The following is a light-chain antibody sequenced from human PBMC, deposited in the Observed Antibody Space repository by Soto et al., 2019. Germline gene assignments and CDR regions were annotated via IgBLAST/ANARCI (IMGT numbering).Light chain of an antibody. CDR3: QQRSNWPPETT. CDR2: DAS. J-gene: IGKJ5*01. Sequence: EIVLTQFSATLSLSVGARATLSCRASQSVSSYLAWYQQKPGPAPTLLIYDASNRATGIPARFSGSGSRTDFTLTLSSLEPEDFAVYYGQQRSNWPPETTFGQGTRLEI. CDR1: QSVSSY. V-gene: IGKV3-11*01.